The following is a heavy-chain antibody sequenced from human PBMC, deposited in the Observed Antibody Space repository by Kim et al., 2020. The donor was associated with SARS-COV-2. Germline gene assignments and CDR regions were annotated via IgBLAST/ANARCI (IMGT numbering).Heavy chain of an antibody. CDR1: GFTFSSYG. CDR2: ISYDGSNK. J-gene: IGHJ4*02. CDR3: ANSPYYDSSGYYSVTPGREDY. Sequence: GGSLRLSCAASGFTFSSYGMHWVRQAPGKGLEWVAVISYDGSNKYYADSVKGRFTISRDNSKNTLYLQMNSLRAEDTAVYYCANSPYYDSSGYYSVTPGREDYWGQGTLVTVSS. V-gene: IGHV3-30*18. D-gene: IGHD3-22*01.